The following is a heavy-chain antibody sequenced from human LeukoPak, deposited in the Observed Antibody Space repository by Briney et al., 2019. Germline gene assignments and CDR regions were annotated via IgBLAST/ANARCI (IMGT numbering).Heavy chain of an antibody. CDR3: ARSRSGMIDP. J-gene: IGHJ5*02. CDR1: GGSISSGSYY. CDR2: IYYSGST. D-gene: IGHD3-10*01. Sequence: SETLSLTCTVSGGSISSGSYYWGWIRQPPGKGLEWIGSIYYSGSTYYNPSLKSRVTISVDTSKDQFSLKLSSVTAADTAVYYCARSRSGMIDPWGQGILVTVSS. V-gene: IGHV4-39*07.